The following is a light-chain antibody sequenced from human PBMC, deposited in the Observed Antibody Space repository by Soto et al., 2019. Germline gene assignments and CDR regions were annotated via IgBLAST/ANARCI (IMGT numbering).Light chain of an antibody. CDR1: SSNIGHNY. CDR3: GTWDSSLTAEV. V-gene: IGLV1-51*01. CDR2: ENY. J-gene: IGLJ2*01. Sequence: QSVLTQPPSVSAAPGQKVTISCSGSSSNIGHNYVSWYQQLPGTAPKLLIFENYKRPSGSPDRFSGSKSGTSATLGITGLQTGDEADYYCGTWDSSLTAEVFGGGTKLTVL.